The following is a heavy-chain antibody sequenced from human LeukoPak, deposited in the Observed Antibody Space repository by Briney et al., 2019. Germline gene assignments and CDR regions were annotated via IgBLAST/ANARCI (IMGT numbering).Heavy chain of an antibody. J-gene: IGHJ5*02. Sequence: SVKVSCKASGGTFSSYAISWVRQAPGQGLEWMGRIIPIFGTANYAQKFQGRVTITTDESTSTAYMELSSLRSEDTAVYYCSREEDYYDSSGSPRSWFDPWGQGTLVTVSS. CDR2: IIPIFGTA. D-gene: IGHD3-22*01. CDR1: GGTFSSYA. V-gene: IGHV1-69*05. CDR3: SREEDYYDSSGSPRSWFDP.